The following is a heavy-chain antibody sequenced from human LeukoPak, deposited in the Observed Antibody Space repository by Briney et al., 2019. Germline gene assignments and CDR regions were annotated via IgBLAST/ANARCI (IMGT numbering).Heavy chain of an antibody. Sequence: SQTLSLTCAISGDSVSSSSAAWSWIRQSPSRGLEWLGRTYYRSKWYNDYAVSVKSRIAINPDTSKNQFSLQLNSMTPEDTAVYYCAREGSEGYLFDYWGQGTLVTASS. D-gene: IGHD1-1*01. CDR2: TYYRSKWYN. CDR3: AREGSEGYLFDY. CDR1: GDSVSSSSAA. V-gene: IGHV6-1*01. J-gene: IGHJ4*02.